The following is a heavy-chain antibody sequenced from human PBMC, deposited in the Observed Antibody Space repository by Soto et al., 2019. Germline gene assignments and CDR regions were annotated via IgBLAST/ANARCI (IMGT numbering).Heavy chain of an antibody. J-gene: IGHJ5*02. CDR1: GYTFTSYG. D-gene: IGHD1-1*01. V-gene: IGHV1-18*01. CDR2: ISAYNGNT. CDR3: ERAGLHDLAPTSNWFDP. Sequence: QVQLVQSGAEVKKPGASVKVSCKASGYTFTSYGISWVRQAPGQGLEWMGWISAYNGNTNYAQKLQGRVTMTTDTHTSTAYMELRSLRSDDTAVYYCERAGLHDLAPTSNWFDPWGQGTLVTVSS.